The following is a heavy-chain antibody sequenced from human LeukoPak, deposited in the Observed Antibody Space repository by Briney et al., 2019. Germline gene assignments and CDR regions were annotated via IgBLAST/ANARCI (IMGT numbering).Heavy chain of an antibody. V-gene: IGHV5-51*01. CDR2: IYPGDSDT. D-gene: IGHD2-2*01. CDR3: ARHGGGYCRSTSCYLFDP. J-gene: IGHJ5*02. Sequence: GESLKISCKVSGYSFTTYWIGWVRQMSGKGLEWMGIIYPGDSDTRYSPSFQGQVTISADKSISTAYLQWSSLKASDTAMYYCARHGGGYCRSTSCYLFDPWGQGTLVTVSS. CDR1: GYSFTTYW.